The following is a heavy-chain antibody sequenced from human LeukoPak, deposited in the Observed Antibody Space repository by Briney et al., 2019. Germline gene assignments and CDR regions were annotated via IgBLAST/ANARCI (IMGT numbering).Heavy chain of an antibody. Sequence: ASVKVSCKASGYTFTSYYMHWVRQAPGQGLEWMGIINPSGGSTSYAQKFQGRVTMTRDMSTSTVYMELNSLRAEDTAVYYCARDFRALHFWGTWGQGTLVTVSS. CDR1: GYTFTSYY. V-gene: IGHV1-46*01. D-gene: IGHD3-16*01. J-gene: IGHJ5*02. CDR3: ARDFRALHFWGT. CDR2: INPSGGST.